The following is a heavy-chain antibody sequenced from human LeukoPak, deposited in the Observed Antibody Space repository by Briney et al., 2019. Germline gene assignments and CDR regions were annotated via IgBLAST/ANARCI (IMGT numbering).Heavy chain of an antibody. CDR1: GYTFTGYY. CDR3: ARVPSFRVVIFSEGRGWFDP. CDR2: FTPDTGGT. D-gene: IGHD3-10*01. J-gene: IGHJ5*02. V-gene: IGHV1-2*02. Sequence: SSVKVSCMASGYTFTGYYMHGVRSAPGHGLEGRGWFTPDTGGTNYAQKFQGRSTMNRGTSISTPYIGLSRLRAHHTAVYYCARVPSFRVVIFSEGRGWFDPWGQGTLVTVSS.